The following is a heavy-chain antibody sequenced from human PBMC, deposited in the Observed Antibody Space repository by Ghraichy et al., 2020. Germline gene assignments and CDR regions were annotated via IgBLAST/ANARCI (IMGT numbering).Heavy chain of an antibody. CDR3: ARGGVGYCTSTTCYRYYFGMDV. J-gene: IGHJ6*02. D-gene: IGHD2-2*02. CDR2: IIHTGSS. CDR1: GGSFSGPY. Sequence: GGSFSGPYWSWVRQPPGKGLEWIGEIIHTGSSNSNPSLTSRVTMSVDTSKNQFSLNLTSVTAADTAVYYCARGGVGYCTSTTCYRYYFGMDVWGQGTTVTVSS. V-gene: IGHV4-34*01.